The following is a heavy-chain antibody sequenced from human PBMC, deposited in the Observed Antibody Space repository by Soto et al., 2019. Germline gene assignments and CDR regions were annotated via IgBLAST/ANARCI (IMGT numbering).Heavy chain of an antibody. V-gene: IGHV3-21*01. CDR1: GFNISSYS. Sequence: SFAALGFNISSYSMNWVRQAPGKGLEWVSSISSSSSYIYYEDSVKGRFTISRDNAKNSLYLQMNMLRAEDTAVYYCAREADPSATVTDFDYYYYYGMDVWGQGTTVTVSS. J-gene: IGHJ6*02. D-gene: IGHD4-4*01. CDR3: AREADPSATVTDFDYYYYYGMDV. CDR2: ISSSSSYI.